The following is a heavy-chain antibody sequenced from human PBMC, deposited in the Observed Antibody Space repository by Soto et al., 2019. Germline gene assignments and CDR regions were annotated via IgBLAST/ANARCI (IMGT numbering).Heavy chain of an antibody. Sequence: SETLSLTCAVYGGSFSGYYWSWIRQPPGRGLEWIGEINHSGSTNYNPSLKSRVTISVDTSKNQFSLKLSSVTAADTTVYYCALRENYDSSGYFDYWGQGTLVTVS. CDR2: INHSGST. V-gene: IGHV4-34*01. J-gene: IGHJ4*02. D-gene: IGHD3-22*01. CDR3: ALRENYDSSGYFDY. CDR1: GGSFSGYY.